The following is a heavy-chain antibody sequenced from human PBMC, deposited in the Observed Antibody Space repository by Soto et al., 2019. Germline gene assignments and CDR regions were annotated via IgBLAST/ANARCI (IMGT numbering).Heavy chain of an antibody. V-gene: IGHV1-69*12. CDR3: ASPPTTGNSYYYGMDV. D-gene: IGHD4-17*01. CDR2: IIPIFGTA. J-gene: IGHJ6*02. CDR1: GGTFSSYA. Sequence: QVQLVQSGAEVMKPGSSVKVSCKASGGTFSSYAISWVRQAPGQGLEWMGGIIPIFGTANYAQKFQGRVTITADESTSTAYMDLSSLRSEDTAVYYCASPPTTGNSYYYGMDVWGQGTTITVSS.